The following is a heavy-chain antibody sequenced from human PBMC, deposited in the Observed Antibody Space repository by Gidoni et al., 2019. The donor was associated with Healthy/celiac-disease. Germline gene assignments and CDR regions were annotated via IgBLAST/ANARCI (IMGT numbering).Heavy chain of an antibody. CDR3: AKDSSITMVRGVPRDAFDI. CDR1: GVPFSSCA. V-gene: IGHV3-23*01. CDR2: ISGSGGST. Sequence: EVQLLESGGGVGQPGGSLRLSCAASGVPFSSCAMSWVRQAPGKGREGVSAISGSGGSTYYADSVKGRFTISRDNSKNTLYLQMNSLRAEDTAVYYCAKDSSITMVRGVPRDAFDIWGQGTMVTVSS. D-gene: IGHD3-10*01. J-gene: IGHJ3*02.